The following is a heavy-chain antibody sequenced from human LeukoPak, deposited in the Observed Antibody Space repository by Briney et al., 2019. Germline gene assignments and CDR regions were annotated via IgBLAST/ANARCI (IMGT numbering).Heavy chain of an antibody. CDR2: INPRGST. D-gene: IGHD5-24*01. J-gene: IGHJ4*02. CDR3: ARRRLGYYFDY. CDR1: GGSFSGYY. Sequence: SETLSLTCGVYGGSFSGYYWSWIRQPPGKGLEWIGEINPRGSTNYNPSHKSRVTLSADTSKNQFSLTLNSVTAADTAVCYCARRRLGYYFDYWGQGTLVTVSS. V-gene: IGHV4-34*01.